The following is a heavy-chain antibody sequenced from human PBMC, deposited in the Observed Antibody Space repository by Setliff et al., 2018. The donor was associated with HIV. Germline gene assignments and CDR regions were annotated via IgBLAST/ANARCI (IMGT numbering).Heavy chain of an antibody. J-gene: IGHJ4*02. CDR3: AKEDQRVTSVDY. CDR1: GFTSRNYG. Sequence: PGGSLRLSCAASGFTSRNYGMHWVRQAPGKGLECVAFIRLDGRDKFYADSVKGRFTISRDNSNNTRFLQMNSLRSEDTAVYYCAKEDQRVTSVDYWGQGTPVTVSS. D-gene: IGHD3-10*01. CDR2: IRLDGRDK. V-gene: IGHV3-30*02.